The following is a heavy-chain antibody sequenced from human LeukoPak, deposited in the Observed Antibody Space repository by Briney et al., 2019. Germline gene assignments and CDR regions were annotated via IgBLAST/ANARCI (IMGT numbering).Heavy chain of an antibody. CDR2: ISAGGGT. D-gene: IGHD2-15*01. CDR3: AKSPVGFCSGGRCYPFDY. J-gene: IGHJ4*02. Sequence: PGGCLRLSCAASGFTFSNFGMSWVRQAPGNGLEWVSAISAGGGTYYADTVKGRFTISRDNSKNTLYLQVNSLRAEDTAVYYCAKSPVGFCSGGRCYPFDYWGQEPLGTASS. CDR1: GFTFSNFG. V-gene: IGHV3-23*01.